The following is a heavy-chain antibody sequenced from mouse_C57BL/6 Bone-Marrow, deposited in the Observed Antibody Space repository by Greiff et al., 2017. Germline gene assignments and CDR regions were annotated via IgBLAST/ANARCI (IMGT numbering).Heavy chain of an antibody. CDR1: GFNIKDDY. CDR2: IDPENGDT. Sequence: VQLQQSGAELVRPGASVKLSCTASGFNIKDDYMHWVKQRPEQGLEWIGWIDPENGDTEYASKFQGKATITADKSSSTAYMQLSSLTSEDSAVYYCAPWGFAYWGQGTLVTVSA. J-gene: IGHJ3*01. CDR3: APWGFAY. V-gene: IGHV14-4*01.